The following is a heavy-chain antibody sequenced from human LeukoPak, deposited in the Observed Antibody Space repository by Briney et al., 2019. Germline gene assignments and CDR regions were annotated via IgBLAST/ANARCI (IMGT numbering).Heavy chain of an antibody. CDR1: GGSISSYY. J-gene: IGHJ3*02. CDR3: ARRITYYYDSSGYYYNLYDAFDI. CDR2: IYYSGNT. D-gene: IGHD3-22*01. Sequence: SETLSLTCTVSGGSISSYYWSWIRQPPGKGLEWIGYIYYSGNTNYNPSLKSRVTISVDTSKNQFSLKLSSATAADTAVYCCARRITYYYDSSGYYYNLYDAFDIWGQGTMVTVSS. V-gene: IGHV4-59*08.